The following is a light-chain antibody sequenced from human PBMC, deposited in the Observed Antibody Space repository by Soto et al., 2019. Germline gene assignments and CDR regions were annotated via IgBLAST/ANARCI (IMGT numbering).Light chain of an antibody. V-gene: IGLV2-8*01. J-gene: IGLJ1*01. CDR1: SSDVGGYNY. CDR3: SSDAGRSNV. Sequence: QSLLTQPPSASGSPGQSVAISCTGTSSDVGGYNYVSWYQQHPGKAPKLMIYEVNKRPSGVPDRFSGSKSGNTASLTVSGLQAEDEADYYCSSDAGRSNVVGNGTKVTV. CDR2: EVN.